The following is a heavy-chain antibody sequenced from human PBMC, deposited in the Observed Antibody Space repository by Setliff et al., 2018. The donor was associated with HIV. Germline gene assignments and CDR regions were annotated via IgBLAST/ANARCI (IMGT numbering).Heavy chain of an antibody. Sequence: SETLSLTCSVTGAPTSRDNYFWGWIRQPPGKGLEWIANIHSPGTVYYNPSLRSRVTISVDTSQSRFSLELTSATAADTAVYYCARPSFGIGGGANFDSWGQGTLVTVSS. V-gene: IGHV4-39*01. CDR3: ARPSFGIGGGANFDS. CDR2: IHSPGTV. D-gene: IGHD3-3*01. J-gene: IGHJ4*02. CDR1: GAPTSRDNYF.